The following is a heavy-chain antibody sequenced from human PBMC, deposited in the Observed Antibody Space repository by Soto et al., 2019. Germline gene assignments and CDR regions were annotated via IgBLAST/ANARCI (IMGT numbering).Heavy chain of an antibody. CDR3: ARALSTNEGWFDP. CDR2: IYYTGPS. D-gene: IGHD2-8*01. J-gene: IGHJ5*02. V-gene: IGHV4-61*01. CDR1: EASVCSARYY. Sequence: SEALSLTCNVSEASVCSARYYWSWIRQPPGEGLEWIGYIYYTGPSDYNPSPKSRVTISIDTSTNQISLNLNSATAADTAVYYCARALSTNEGWFDPWGQGRLVTVSS.